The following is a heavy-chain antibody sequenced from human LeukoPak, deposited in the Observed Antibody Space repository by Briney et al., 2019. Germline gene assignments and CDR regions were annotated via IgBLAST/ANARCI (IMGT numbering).Heavy chain of an antibody. CDR2: ISWNSGSI. Sequence: PGGSLRLSCAASGFTFDDYAMHWARQAPGKGLEGVSGISWNSGSIGYADSVKGRFTISRDNAKNSLYLQMNSLRAEDTALYYCAKGSTLVVAATNKDTAYFDYWGQGTLVTVSS. J-gene: IGHJ4*02. V-gene: IGHV3-9*01. CDR3: AKGSTLVVAATNKDTAYFDY. CDR1: GFTFDDYA. D-gene: IGHD2-15*01.